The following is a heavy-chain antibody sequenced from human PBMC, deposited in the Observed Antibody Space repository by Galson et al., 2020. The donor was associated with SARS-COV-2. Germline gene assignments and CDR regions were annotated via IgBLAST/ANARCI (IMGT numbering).Heavy chain of an antibody. CDR2: IVIPRDT. Sequence: TGGSLRLSCAASGFTFDSYDTHGVRQAPGKGLAWVSVIVIPRDTHYPHSLKGRCPISRESAKNSLYLQMNSLRAGDTAVYYCARARPYYYGSGSFSYFDYWGQGTLVTVSS. CDR1: GFTFDSYD. J-gene: IGHJ4*02. D-gene: IGHD3-10*01. CDR3: ARARPYYYGSGSFSYFDY. V-gene: IGHV3-13*01.